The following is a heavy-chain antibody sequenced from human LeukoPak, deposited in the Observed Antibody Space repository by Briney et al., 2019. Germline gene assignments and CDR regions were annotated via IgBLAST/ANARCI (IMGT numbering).Heavy chain of an antibody. J-gene: IGHJ4*02. Sequence: GGSLRLSCAASGFTFSGYAMTWVRQAPGKGVEWVSSIRGSGDITHYAESVKGRFTISRDNSKNTLYLQMNSLKTEDTAVYYCTARDYDILTGYYKWGQGTLVTVSS. D-gene: IGHD3-9*01. CDR2: IRGSGDIT. CDR3: TARDYDILTGYYK. V-gene: IGHV3-23*01. CDR1: GFTFSGYA.